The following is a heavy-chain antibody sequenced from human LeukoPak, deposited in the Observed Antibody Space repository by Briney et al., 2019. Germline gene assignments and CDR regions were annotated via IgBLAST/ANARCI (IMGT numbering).Heavy chain of an antibody. CDR3: ARVPFLTGSGSPDY. J-gene: IGHJ4*02. V-gene: IGHV1-18*01. CDR2: ISAYNGNT. D-gene: IGHD3-10*01. CDR1: GYTFTSYG. Sequence: GASVKVSCKASGYTFTSYGISWVRQAPGQGLEWMGWISAYNGNTNYAQKLQGRVTMTTDTSTSTAYMELRSLRSDDTAVYYCARVPFLTGSGSPDYWGQGTQVTVSS.